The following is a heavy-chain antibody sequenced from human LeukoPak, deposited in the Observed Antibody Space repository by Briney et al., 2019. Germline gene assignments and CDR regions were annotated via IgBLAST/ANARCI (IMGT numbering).Heavy chain of an antibody. CDR2: IYSGGGT. V-gene: IGHV3-53*04. Sequence: QPGGSLRLSCAASGFTVSSNYMSWVRQAPGKGLEWVSVIYSGGGTYYADSVKGRFTISRHNSKNTLYLQMNSLRAEDTAVYYCARGYCSGGSCYSMNYWGQGTLVTVSS. CDR1: GFTVSSNY. CDR3: ARGYCSGGSCYSMNY. D-gene: IGHD2-15*01. J-gene: IGHJ4*02.